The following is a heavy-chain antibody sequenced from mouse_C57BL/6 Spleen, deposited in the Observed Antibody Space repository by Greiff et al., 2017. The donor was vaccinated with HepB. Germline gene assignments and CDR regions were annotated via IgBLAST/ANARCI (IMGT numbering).Heavy chain of an antibody. Sequence: VQRVESGPGLVAPSQSLSITCTVSGFSLTSYGVHWVRQPPGKGLEWLVVIWSDGSTTYNSALKSRLSISKDNSKSQVFLKMNSLQTDDTAMYYCARHDGNYLAWFAYWGQGTLVTVSA. V-gene: IGHV2-6-1*01. CDR3: ARHDGNYLAWFAY. CDR2: IWSDGST. D-gene: IGHD2-1*01. CDR1: GFSLTSYG. J-gene: IGHJ3*01.